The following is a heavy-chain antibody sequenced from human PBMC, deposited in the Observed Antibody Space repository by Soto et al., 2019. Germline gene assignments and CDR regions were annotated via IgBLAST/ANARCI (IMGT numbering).Heavy chain of an antibody. CDR2: IKSKTDGGTT. J-gene: IGHJ6*03. V-gene: IGHV3-15*01. CDR3: TTVGSSSWYEFAASAPYYYYYYMDV. Sequence: GGSLRLSCAASGFTFSNAWMSWVRQAQGKGREWVGRIKSKTDGGTTDYAAPVKGRFTISRDDSKNTLYLQMNSLKTEDTAVYYCTTVGSSSWYEFAASAPYYYYYYMDVWGKGTTVTVSS. CDR1: GFTFSNAW. D-gene: IGHD6-13*01.